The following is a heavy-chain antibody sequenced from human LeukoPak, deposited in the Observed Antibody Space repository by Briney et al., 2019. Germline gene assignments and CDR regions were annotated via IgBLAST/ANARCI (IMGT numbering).Heavy chain of an antibody. V-gene: IGHV4-39*07. CDR1: GGSISSSSYY. D-gene: IGHD3-10*01. Sequence: PSETLSLTCTVSGGSISSSSYYWGWIRQPPGKGLEWIGSIYYSGSTYYNPSLKSRVTISVDTSKNQFSLKLSSVTAADTAVYYCARDLTMVRGVIMPSYYFDYWGQGTLVTVSS. CDR3: ARDLTMVRGVIMPSYYFDY. CDR2: IYYSGST. J-gene: IGHJ4*02.